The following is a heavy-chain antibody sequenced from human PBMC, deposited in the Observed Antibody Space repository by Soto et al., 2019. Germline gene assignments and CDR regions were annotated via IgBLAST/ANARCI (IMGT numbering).Heavy chain of an antibody. CDR3: ARKILGSTSRPNYWYFDL. D-gene: IGHD2-2*01. V-gene: IGHV3-23*01. CDR2: ISGGGDAA. Sequence: EVQVLECGGALVQPGGSLRLSYAGSGFTFINYAMNWVGQAPGNGLEWVSSISGGGDAAFFPDSVRGRFTISRDNSKNTVTLQMHSLGVDDTAVYYSARKILGSTSRPNYWYFDLWRRGTLVTVSS. J-gene: IGHJ2*01. CDR1: GFTFINYA.